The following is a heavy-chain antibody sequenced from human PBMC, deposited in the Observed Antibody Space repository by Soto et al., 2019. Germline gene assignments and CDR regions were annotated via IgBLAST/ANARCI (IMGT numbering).Heavy chain of an antibody. Sequence: SGPTLVNPTQTLTLTCTFSGFSLSTSGMCVSWIRQPPGKALEWLALIDWDDDKYYSTSLKTRLTISKDTSKNQVVLTMTNMDPVDTATYYCARSFLGSSGGLNYFDYWGQGTLVTVSS. D-gene: IGHD3-22*01. CDR1: GFSLSTSGMC. V-gene: IGHV2-70*01. CDR3: ARSFLGSSGGLNYFDY. CDR2: IDWDDDK. J-gene: IGHJ4*02.